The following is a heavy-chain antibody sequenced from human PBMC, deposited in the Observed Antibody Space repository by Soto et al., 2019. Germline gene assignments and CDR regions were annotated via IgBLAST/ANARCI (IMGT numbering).Heavy chain of an antibody. V-gene: IGHV1-2*04. J-gene: IGHJ6*02. CDR1: GYTFTNYY. D-gene: IGHD2-8*01. CDR2: IDGDSGDT. Sequence: QVQLVQSGAEVKKPGASVKASCKASGYTFTNYYIHWVRQAPGQGLEWMGWIDGDSGDTKDAQKFQGWVTMTRDTSINTAYMELSRLTSDDTAVYYCARTPNNGRAGVYGMDVWGQGTTVTVSS. CDR3: ARTPNNGRAGVYGMDV.